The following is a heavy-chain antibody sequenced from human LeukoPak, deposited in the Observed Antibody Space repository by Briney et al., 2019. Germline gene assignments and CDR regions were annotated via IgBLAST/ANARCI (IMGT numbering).Heavy chain of an antibody. V-gene: IGHV1-18*01. CDR1: GYTFTSYG. CDR3: ARDLQSIAASNWFDP. Sequence: ASVKVSCKASGYTFTSYGISWVRQAPGQGLEWMGWISAYNGNTNYAQKLQGRVTMTTDTSTSTAYMELRSLRSDDTAVYYCARDLQSIAASNWFDPWGQGTLVTFSS. J-gene: IGHJ5*02. D-gene: IGHD6-13*01. CDR2: ISAYNGNT.